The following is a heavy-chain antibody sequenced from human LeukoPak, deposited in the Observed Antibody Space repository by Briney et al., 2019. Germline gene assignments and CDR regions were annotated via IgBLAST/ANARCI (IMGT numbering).Heavy chain of an antibody. CDR3: ARAPYYYDSSGYLENWFDP. CDR1: GGSISSGGYY. CDR2: FYYSGST. V-gene: IGHV4-31*03. J-gene: IGHJ5*02. Sequence: PSETLSLTCTVSGGSISSGGYYWSWIRQHPGKGLEWIGYFYYSGSTYYNPSLKSRVTISVDTSKNQFSLKLSSVTAADTAVYYCARAPYYYDSSGYLENWFDPWGQGTLVTVSS. D-gene: IGHD3-22*01.